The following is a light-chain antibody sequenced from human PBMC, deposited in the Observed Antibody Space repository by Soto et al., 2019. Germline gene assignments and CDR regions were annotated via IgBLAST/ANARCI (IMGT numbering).Light chain of an antibody. CDR3: CSYAGSSTP. CDR2: EGS. Sequence: QSALTQPASVSGSPGQSITISCTGTSSDVGSYNLVSWYQQHPGKAPKLMIYEGSKRPSGVSNRFSGSKSGNTASLTISGLQAEDEADDYCCSYAGSSTPVGGGTKLTVL. V-gene: IGLV2-23*01. CDR1: SSDVGSYNL. J-gene: IGLJ2*01.